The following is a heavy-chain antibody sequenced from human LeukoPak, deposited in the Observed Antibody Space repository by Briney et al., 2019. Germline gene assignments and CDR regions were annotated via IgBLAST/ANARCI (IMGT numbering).Heavy chain of an antibody. D-gene: IGHD5-24*01. V-gene: IGHV3-30*02. Sequence: GGSLRLSCEASGFTFSSYAMHWVRQAPGKGLEWVAFIRYDERNKYYSDSVKGRFTISRDNSKNTLYLQMNSLRAEDTAVYYCAKDDWEMATITHYYFDYWGQGTLVTVSS. CDR3: AKDDWEMATITHYYFDY. CDR1: GFTFSSYA. CDR2: IRYDERNK. J-gene: IGHJ4*02.